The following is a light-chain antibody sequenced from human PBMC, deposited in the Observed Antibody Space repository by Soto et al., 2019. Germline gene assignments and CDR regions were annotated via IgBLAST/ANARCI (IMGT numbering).Light chain of an antibody. J-gene: IGKJ5*01. CDR3: QQRSNWPPIT. CDR2: DAS. V-gene: IGKV3-11*01. CDR1: QSVSSY. Sequence: ENVFTTSPATPSFSPGERATPPCRASQSVSSYLAWYQQKPGQAPRLLMYDASNRATGIPARFSGSGSGTDFTLTISSLEPEDFAVYYCQQRSNWPPITFGQGTRLEI.